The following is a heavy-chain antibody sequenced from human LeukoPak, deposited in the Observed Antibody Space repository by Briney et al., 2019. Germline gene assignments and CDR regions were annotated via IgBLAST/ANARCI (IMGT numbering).Heavy chain of an antibody. CDR1: GFTFSSYS. J-gene: IGHJ5*02. CDR2: ISSSSSYI. D-gene: IGHD3-3*01. Sequence: TGGSLRLSCAASGFTFSSYSMNWVRQAPGKGLEWVSSISSSSSYIYYADSVKGRFTISRDNAKNSLYLQMNSLRAEDTAVYYCARDSYYDFWSGYTNNWFDPWGQGTLVPSPQ. CDR3: ARDSYYDFWSGYTNNWFDP. V-gene: IGHV3-21*01.